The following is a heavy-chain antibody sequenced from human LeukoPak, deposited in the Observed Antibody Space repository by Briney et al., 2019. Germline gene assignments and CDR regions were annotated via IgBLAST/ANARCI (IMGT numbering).Heavy chain of an antibody. J-gene: IGHJ3*02. CDR1: GDTFSSNSAA. D-gene: IGHD2-15*01. CDR3: ARGFERYSSAFDI. Sequence: QTLSLTCAVSGDTFSSNSAAWNWLRQAPWRGLEWRGRTYYRSKWYNDYAVSVKSRITITPHTSNNQFSLPLNSVTPEDTAVYYCARGFERYSSAFDIWDQGTMVTVSS. V-gene: IGHV6-1*01. CDR2: TYYRSKWYN.